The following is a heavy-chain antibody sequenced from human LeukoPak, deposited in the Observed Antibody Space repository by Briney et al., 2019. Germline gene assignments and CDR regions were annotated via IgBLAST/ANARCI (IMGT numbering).Heavy chain of an antibody. V-gene: IGHV3-53*01. CDR3: ASRHCSGGGCYFAGADPFDY. D-gene: IGHD2-15*01. CDR1: GFTFSSNY. Sequence: PGGSLRLSCAASGFTFSSNYMSWVRQAPGKGLEWVSVIYSGGNIYYIDSVKGRFTISRDTSKNTLYLQMNSLRAEDTAVYYCASRHCSGGGCYFAGADPFDYWGQGILVTVSS. CDR2: IYSGGNI. J-gene: IGHJ4*02.